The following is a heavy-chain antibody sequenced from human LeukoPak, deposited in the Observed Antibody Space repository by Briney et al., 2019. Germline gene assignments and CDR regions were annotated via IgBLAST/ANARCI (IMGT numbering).Heavy chain of an antibody. D-gene: IGHD3-3*01. CDR3: AREAIYDFWSGYYFYYYYYMDV. CDR2: ISSSSSYI. J-gene: IGHJ6*03. CDR1: GFTFSSYS. V-gene: IGHV3-21*01. Sequence: GGSLRLSCAASGFTFSSYSMNWVRQAPGKGLEWVSSISSSSSYIYYADSVKGRFTISRDNAKNSLYLQMNSLGAEDTAVYYCAREAIYDFWSGYYFYYYYYMDVWGKGTTVTVSS.